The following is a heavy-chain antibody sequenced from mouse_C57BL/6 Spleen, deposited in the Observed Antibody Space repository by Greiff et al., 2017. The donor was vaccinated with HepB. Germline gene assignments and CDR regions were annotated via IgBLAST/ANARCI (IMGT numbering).Heavy chain of an antibody. CDR1: GYTFTSYW. CDR3: ARSRGSQAWFAY. J-gene: IGHJ3*01. Sequence: VQLQQPGAELVKPGASVKLSCKASGYTFTSYWMQWVKQRPGQGLEWIGEIDPSDSYTNYNQKFKGKATLTVDTSSSTAYMQLSSLTSEDSAVYYCARSRGSQAWFAYWGQGTLVTVSA. V-gene: IGHV1-50*01. D-gene: IGHD1-1*02. CDR2: IDPSDSYT.